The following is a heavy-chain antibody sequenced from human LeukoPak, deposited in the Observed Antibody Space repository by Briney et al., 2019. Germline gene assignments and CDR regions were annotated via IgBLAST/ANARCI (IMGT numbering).Heavy chain of an antibody. D-gene: IGHD3-10*01. V-gene: IGHV4-30-4*01. Sequence: SQTLSLTCTVSGGSISSGDYDWSWIRQPPGKGLEWIGYIYYSGSTYYNPSLKSRVTISVDTSKNQFSLKLSSVTAADTAVYYCARVLWFGELGQYYFDYWGQGTLVTVSS. CDR1: GGSISSGDYD. CDR3: ARVLWFGELGQYYFDY. J-gene: IGHJ4*02. CDR2: IYYSGST.